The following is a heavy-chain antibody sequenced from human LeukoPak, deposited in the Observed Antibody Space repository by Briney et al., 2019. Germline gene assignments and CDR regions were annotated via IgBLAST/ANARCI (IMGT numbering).Heavy chain of an antibody. CDR1: GFTFSSYA. CDR2: ISYDGSNE. D-gene: IGHD3-22*01. CDR3: AKWMYYYDSSGFDY. V-gene: IGHV3-30*18. J-gene: IGHJ4*02. Sequence: GRSLRLSCAACGFTFSSYAMHWVRQAPGKELKGVAVISYDGSNEYYADSMKGRFTISRDNSKNTLYPQMNSLRAEDTAVYYCAKWMYYYDSSGFDYWGQGTLVTVSS.